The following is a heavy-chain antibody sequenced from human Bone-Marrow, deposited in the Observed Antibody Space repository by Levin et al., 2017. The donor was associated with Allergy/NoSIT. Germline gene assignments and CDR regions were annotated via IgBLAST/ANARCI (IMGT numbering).Heavy chain of an antibody. CDR2: ISGSGGST. Sequence: GGSLRLSCAASGFTFSNYAMTWVRQAPGKGLEWVSSISGSGGSTYYASSLRGRFTISRDNSQDTLYLQIHSLTAEDTALYYCARTIKGGYDIMTGDIYSYYYGLDVWGLGTTVTVSS. V-gene: IGHV3-23*01. CDR1: GFTFSNYA. J-gene: IGHJ6*02. CDR3: ARTIKGGYDIMTGDIYSYYYGLDV. D-gene: IGHD3-9*01.